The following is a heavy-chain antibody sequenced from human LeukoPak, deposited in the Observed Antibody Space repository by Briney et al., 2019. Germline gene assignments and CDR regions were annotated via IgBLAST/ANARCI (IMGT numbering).Heavy chain of an antibody. Sequence: SETLSLTCAVYGGSFSGYYWSWIRQPPGKGLEWIGEINHSGSTNYNPSLKSRVTISVDTSKNHFSLKLSSVTAADTAVYYCARGRDTRKPLYYYDSSGSGVAYWGQGTLVTVSS. CDR2: INHSGST. V-gene: IGHV4-34*01. CDR3: ARGRDTRKPLYYYDSSGSGVAY. J-gene: IGHJ4*02. CDR1: GGSFSGYY. D-gene: IGHD3-22*01.